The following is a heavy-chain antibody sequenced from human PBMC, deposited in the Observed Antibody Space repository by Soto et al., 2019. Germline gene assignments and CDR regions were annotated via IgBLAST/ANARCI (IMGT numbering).Heavy chain of an antibody. V-gene: IGHV3-74*01. Sequence: GGSLRLSCAVSGFTFSAYWMHWVRQVPGKGLTWVSRISDDGSTATYADSVKGRFIISRDNAKNTLYLEMNTLRADDSGLYYCARGPRVSSTGTGAHWGRGTLVTVS. J-gene: IGHJ4*02. CDR2: ISDDGSTA. CDR3: ARGPRVSSTGTGAH. D-gene: IGHD1-1*01. CDR1: GFTFSAYW.